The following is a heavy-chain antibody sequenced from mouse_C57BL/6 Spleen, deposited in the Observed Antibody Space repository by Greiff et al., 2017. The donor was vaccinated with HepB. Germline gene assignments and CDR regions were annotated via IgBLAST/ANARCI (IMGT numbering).Heavy chain of an antibody. Sequence: VMLVESGPGLVAPSQSLSITCTVSGFSLTSYAISWVRQPPGKGLEWLGVIWTGGGTNYNSALKSRLSISKDNSKSQVFLKMNSLQTDDTARYYCASVPDYYGSSYDYAMDYWGQGTSVTVSS. D-gene: IGHD1-1*01. CDR3: ASVPDYYGSSYDYAMDY. V-gene: IGHV2-9-1*01. J-gene: IGHJ4*01. CDR2: IWTGGGT. CDR1: GFSLTSYA.